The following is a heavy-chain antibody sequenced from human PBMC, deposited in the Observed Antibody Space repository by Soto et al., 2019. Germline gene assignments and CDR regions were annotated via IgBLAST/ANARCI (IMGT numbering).Heavy chain of an antibody. Sequence: GSLRLSCAASGLTFSSYDMHWVRQAPGKGLEWVANIKQDGSEKYYVVSVKGRFTISRDNAKNSLYLQMNSLRAEDTAVYYCARGWFGESNFDYWGQGTLVTVSS. CDR1: GLTFSSYD. CDR3: ARGWFGESNFDY. D-gene: IGHD3-10*01. CDR2: IKQDGSEK. V-gene: IGHV3-7*01. J-gene: IGHJ4*02.